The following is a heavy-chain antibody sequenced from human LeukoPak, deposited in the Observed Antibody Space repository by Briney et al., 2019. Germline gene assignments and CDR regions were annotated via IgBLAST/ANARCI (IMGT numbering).Heavy chain of an antibody. Sequence: SETLSLTCAVYGGSFSGYYWSWIRRPPGKGLEWIGEINHSGSTNYNPSLKSRVTISVDTSKNQFSLKLSSVTAADTAVYYCARGEFTTWYYYYMDVWGKGTTVTVSS. J-gene: IGHJ6*03. CDR2: INHSGST. CDR1: GGSFSGYY. V-gene: IGHV4-34*01. CDR3: ARGEFTTWYYYYMDV. D-gene: IGHD3-22*01.